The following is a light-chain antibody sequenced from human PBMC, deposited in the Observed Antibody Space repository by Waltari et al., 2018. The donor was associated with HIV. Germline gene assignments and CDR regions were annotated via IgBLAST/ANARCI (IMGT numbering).Light chain of an antibody. CDR1: SSKIGNTY. Sequence: QSVLTQPPSVSAAPGQKVNISCSGSSSKIGNTYVSWYQHLPGTAPKLLISENYKRPSGIPDRFSGSKSGTSATLGITGLQPGDEADYYCGTWDSSLSAGVFGGGTKLTVL. CDR3: GTWDSSLSAGV. V-gene: IGLV1-51*02. J-gene: IGLJ2*01. CDR2: ENY.